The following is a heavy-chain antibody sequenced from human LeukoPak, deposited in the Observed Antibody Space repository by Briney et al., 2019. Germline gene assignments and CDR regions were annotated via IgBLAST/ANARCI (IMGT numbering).Heavy chain of an antibody. D-gene: IGHD3-16*01. V-gene: IGHV1-69*05. Sequence: VASVKVSCKASGGTFSSYAISWVRQAPGQGLEWMGRIIPIFGTANYAQKFQGRVTITTDASTSTAYMELSSLRSEDTAVYYCTGSWGGAFDIWGQGTMVTVSS. J-gene: IGHJ3*02. CDR3: TGSWGGAFDI. CDR1: GGTFSSYA. CDR2: IIPIFGTA.